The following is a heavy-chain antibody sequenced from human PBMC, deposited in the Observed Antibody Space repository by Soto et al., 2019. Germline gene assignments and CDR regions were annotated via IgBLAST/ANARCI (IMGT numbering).Heavy chain of an antibody. CDR3: ARGYNLFSGWYFFFDY. J-gene: IGHJ4*02. D-gene: IGHD6-19*01. Sequence: EVQLVESGGGLVKPGGSLRLSCAASGFTFSSYSMNWVRQAPGKGLEWVSSISSSSSYIYYADSVKGRFNISRDNAKNSLYLQMNSLRAEDTAVYYCARGYNLFSGWYFFFDYWGQGTLVTVSS. V-gene: IGHV3-21*01. CDR2: ISSSSSYI. CDR1: GFTFSSYS.